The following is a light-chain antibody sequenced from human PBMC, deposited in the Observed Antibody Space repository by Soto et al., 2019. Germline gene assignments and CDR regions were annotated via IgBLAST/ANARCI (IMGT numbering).Light chain of an antibody. V-gene: IGKV3-20*01. Sequence: EIVMTQSPVTLSVSPGERATLSCRASQSVNSNLAWYQQKPGQAPRLLIYSASTRVTGIPARFSGSGSGTDFTLTISRLEPEDFAVYYCQQYGSSLWTFGQGTKVDIK. J-gene: IGKJ1*01. CDR2: SAS. CDR1: QSVNSN. CDR3: QQYGSSLWT.